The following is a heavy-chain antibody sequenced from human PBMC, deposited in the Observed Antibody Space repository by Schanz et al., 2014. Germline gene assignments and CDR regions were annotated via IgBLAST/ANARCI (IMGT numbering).Heavy chain of an antibody. D-gene: IGHD3-22*01. V-gene: IGHV1-69*04. CDR3: AGDIQDHYDTSGPVGAFDI. Sequence: QVQLVQSGAEVKKPGSSVKVSCKASGGTFSSYAFSWVRQAPGQGLEWMGIFIPILGMENYAQKFQGRVTITADISTSTAYMDLSSLRSDDTAVYYCAGDIQDHYDTSGPVGAFDIWGQGTVVTVSS. CDR2: FIPILGME. CDR1: GGTFSSYA. J-gene: IGHJ3*02.